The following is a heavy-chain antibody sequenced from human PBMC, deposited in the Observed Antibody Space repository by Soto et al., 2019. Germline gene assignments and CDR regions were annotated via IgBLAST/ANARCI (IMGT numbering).Heavy chain of an antibody. D-gene: IGHD3-10*01. J-gene: IGHJ6*02. CDR1: GYTFSGCY. CDR3: ARVRGSAAGGMDV. V-gene: IGHV1-2*02. Sequence: SVEVSFKASGYTFSGCYMHWVRQAPGQGLEWMGWINPNSGGTNYAQKFQGRVTMTRDTSISTAYMELSRLRSDDTAVYYCARVRGSAAGGMDVWGQGTTVTVSS. CDR2: INPNSGGT.